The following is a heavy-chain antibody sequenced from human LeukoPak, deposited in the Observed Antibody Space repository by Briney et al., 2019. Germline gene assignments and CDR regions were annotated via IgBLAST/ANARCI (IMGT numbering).Heavy chain of an antibody. V-gene: IGHV4-4*07. J-gene: IGHJ5*02. CDR1: GGSITTYS. CDR3: ARDFSSKNWFDT. Sequence: PSETLSLICTVFGGSITTYSWSWLRQPAGRGLEWIGRFYSSGGPDYNPSLKRRVPMSVDTSKNQVSLKLSSVTAADTAIYYCARDFSSKNWFDTWGQGTLVTVSS. CDR2: FYSSGGP.